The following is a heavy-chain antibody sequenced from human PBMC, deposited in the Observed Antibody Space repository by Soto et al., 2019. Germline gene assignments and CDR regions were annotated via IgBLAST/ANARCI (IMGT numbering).Heavy chain of an antibody. CDR3: ARESITMVRGVFDY. V-gene: IGHV3-30*03. Sequence: PGGSLRLSCAASGFTFSSYGMHWVRQAPGKGLEWVAVISYDGSNKYYADSVKGRFTISRDNAKNSLYLQMNSLRAEDTAVYYCARESITMVRGVFDYWGQGTLVTVSS. J-gene: IGHJ4*02. D-gene: IGHD3-10*01. CDR2: ISYDGSNK. CDR1: GFTFSSYG.